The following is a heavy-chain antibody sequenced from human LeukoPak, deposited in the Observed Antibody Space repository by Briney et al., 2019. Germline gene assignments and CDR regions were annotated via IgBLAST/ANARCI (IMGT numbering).Heavy chain of an antibody. CDR3: AGGLLGCGGSSCYPTDY. V-gene: IGHV3-30*03. D-gene: IGHD2-15*01. Sequence: GRSLRLSCAASGFTFSNFGMHWVRQAPGKGLEWVAVISDDGSNRYYVDSVKGRFTISRDNSKNTLFLQMNSLRAEDTAVYYCAGGLLGCGGSSCYPTDYWGQGTLVTVSS. J-gene: IGHJ4*02. CDR2: ISDDGSNR. CDR1: GFTFSNFG.